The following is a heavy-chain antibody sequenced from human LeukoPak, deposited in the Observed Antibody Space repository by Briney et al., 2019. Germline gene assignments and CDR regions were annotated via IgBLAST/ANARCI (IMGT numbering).Heavy chain of an antibody. J-gene: IGHJ1*01. V-gene: IGHV4-59*01. D-gene: IGHD3-3*01. CDR2: IYYTGST. Sequence: PSETLSLTCTVSGGSISSYYWSWIRQPPGKGLEWIGYIYYTGSTNYSPSLKSRVTISVDTSKNQFSLKLTSVTAADTAVYYCARVGITIFGVGPEYFQHWGQGTLVTVSS. CDR1: GGSISSYY. CDR3: ARVGITIFGVGPEYFQH.